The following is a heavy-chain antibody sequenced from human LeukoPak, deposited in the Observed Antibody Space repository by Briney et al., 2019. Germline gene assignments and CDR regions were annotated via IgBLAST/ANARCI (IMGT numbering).Heavy chain of an antibody. Sequence: SETLSLTCTVSGGSISGYYWGWIRQPPGKGLEWIGSIYYSGTPYYNPSLETRLTISVDTSKSHFSLKLSSVTAADTAVYYCARHSSSAWYYYFDYWGQGTLVAVSS. CDR1: GGSISGYY. V-gene: IGHV4-39*01. D-gene: IGHD6-19*01. CDR3: ARHSSSAWYYYFDY. CDR2: IYYSGTP. J-gene: IGHJ4*02.